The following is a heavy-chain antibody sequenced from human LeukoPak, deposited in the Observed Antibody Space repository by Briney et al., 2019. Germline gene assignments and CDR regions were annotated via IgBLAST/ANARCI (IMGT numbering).Heavy chain of an antibody. D-gene: IGHD2-8*01. J-gene: IGHJ4*02. CDR3: TRLVNGRPLDL. Sequence: SETLSLTCTVSGGSISSSTYHWGWIRQPPGKGLEWIGSFTGNTYSNPSLRSRVTISLDTSKNQFSLKLTSVTPADTAMYYCTRLVNGRPLDLSGQGVLVTVSS. V-gene: IGHV4-39*01. CDR2: FTGNT. CDR1: GGSISSSTYH.